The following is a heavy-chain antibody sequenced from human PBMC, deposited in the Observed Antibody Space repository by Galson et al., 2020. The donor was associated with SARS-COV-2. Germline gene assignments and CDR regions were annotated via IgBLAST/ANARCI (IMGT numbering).Heavy chain of an antibody. V-gene: IGHV4-39*01. CDR1: GGSISSSNYY. CDR3: ARAGGSSWYPGTNWFDP. CDR2: IYSTGST. D-gene: IGHD6-13*01. J-gene: IGHJ5*02. Sequence: SETLSLTCTVSGGSISSSNYYWGWIRQPPGKGLEWIGNIYSTGSTYYNPSLKSRVTISLDTSKNQFSLKLSSVTAADTAVYYCARAGGSSWYPGTNWFDPWGQGTLVTVSS.